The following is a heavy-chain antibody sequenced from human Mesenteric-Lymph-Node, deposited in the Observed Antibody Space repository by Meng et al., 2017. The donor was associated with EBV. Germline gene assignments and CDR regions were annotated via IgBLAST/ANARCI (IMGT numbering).Heavy chain of an antibody. V-gene: IGHV4/OR15-8*02. Sequence: GQLQESGPGLVEPSGTLSLTCTVSGASVTIPSWWSWVRQSPGKGLEWIGQIDHSGDPNYNPPLRSRVTMSMDKSKRQFSLHLTSVTAADTAVYYCVRNGAFCLEYWGQGTLVTVSS. CDR3: VRNGAFCLEY. CDR1: GASVTIPSW. D-gene: IGHD2-8*01. CDR2: IDHSGDP. J-gene: IGHJ4*02.